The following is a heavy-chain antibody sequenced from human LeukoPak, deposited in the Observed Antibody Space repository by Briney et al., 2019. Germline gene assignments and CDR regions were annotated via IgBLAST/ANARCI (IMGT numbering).Heavy chain of an antibody. CDR3: ARDGDGSGSYGWFDP. V-gene: IGHV1-69*06. J-gene: IGHJ5*02. CDR2: IIPIFGTA. Sequence: SVKVSCKASGGTFSSYAISWVRQAPGQGLEWMGGIIPIFGTANYAQKFQGRVTITADKSTSTAYMELSSLRSEDTAVYYCARDGDGSGSYGWFDPWGQGTLVTVSS. D-gene: IGHD3-10*01. CDR1: GGTFSSYA.